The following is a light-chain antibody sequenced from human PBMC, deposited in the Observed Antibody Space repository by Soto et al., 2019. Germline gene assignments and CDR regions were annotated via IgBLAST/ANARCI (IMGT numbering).Light chain of an antibody. V-gene: IGLV2-14*01. Sequence: QSVLTQPASVSGSPGQSITISCTGTSGDIGSYNRVSWYRQHPGKAPKLIIYEVTDRPSGVSNRFSGSKSGNTASLTISGLQAEDEAEYYCSSYTNINTRVCVFGTGTNVTVL. CDR3: SSYTNINTRVCV. CDR1: SGDIGSYNR. J-gene: IGLJ1*01. CDR2: EVT.